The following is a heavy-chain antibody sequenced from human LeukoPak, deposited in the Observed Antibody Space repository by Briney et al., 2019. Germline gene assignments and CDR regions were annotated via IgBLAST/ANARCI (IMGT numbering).Heavy chain of an antibody. Sequence: SETLSLTCTVSGASISSYYWSWIRQPPGKGLEWIGYMYYSGTSMYNPSLKSRVTISLDTPKNQFSLKLSSVTAADTAVYYCARSAYSGYDPSSGMDVWGQGNTVTVSS. J-gene: IGHJ6*02. CDR3: ARSAYSGYDPSSGMDV. V-gene: IGHV4-59*01. CDR2: MYYSGTS. D-gene: IGHD5-12*01. CDR1: GASISSYY.